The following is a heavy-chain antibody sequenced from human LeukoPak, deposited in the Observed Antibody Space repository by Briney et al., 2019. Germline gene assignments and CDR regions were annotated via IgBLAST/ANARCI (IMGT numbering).Heavy chain of an antibody. CDR3: AKGASGSGTLHWFDP. CDR1: GFTFSSYG. J-gene: IGHJ5*02. V-gene: IGHV3-30*18. CDR2: ISYDGSNK. Sequence: PGGSLRLSCAASGFTFSSYGMHWVRQAPGKGLEWVASISYDGSNKYYADSVKGRFTISRDDSKNTLYLQMNSLRPEDTAMYYCAKGASGSGTLHWFDPWGQGTLVTVSS. D-gene: IGHD3-10*01.